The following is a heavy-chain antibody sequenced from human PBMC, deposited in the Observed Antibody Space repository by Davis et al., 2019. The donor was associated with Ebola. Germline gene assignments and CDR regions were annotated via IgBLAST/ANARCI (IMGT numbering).Heavy chain of an antibody. CDR2: IIPIFGTT. D-gene: IGHD6-13*01. CDR3: ARDLGSSWEPYYYGMDV. CDR1: GGTFSSYA. J-gene: IGHJ6*02. V-gene: IGHV1-69*13. Sequence: AASVKVSCKASGGTFSSYAISWVRQAPGQGLEWMGGIIPIFGTTNYAQKFQGRVTITADESTSTAYMELRSLRSDDTAVYYCARDLGSSWEPYYYGMDVWGQGTTVTVSS.